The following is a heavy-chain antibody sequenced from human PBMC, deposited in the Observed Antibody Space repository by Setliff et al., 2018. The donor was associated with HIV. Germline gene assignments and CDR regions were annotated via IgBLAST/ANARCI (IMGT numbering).Heavy chain of an antibody. CDR2: IYTDGTR. CDR3: ARGGVSYYYDTSYYYDY. CDR1: GLIVSSNY. V-gene: IGHV3-53*05. J-gene: IGHJ4*02. Sequence: GGSLRLSCAASGLIVSSNYMSWVRQAPGKGLEWVSVIYTDGTRYYADSVKGRFTISRDKSKNTLYLQMDSLRTEDTVVGYCARGGVSYYYDTSYYYDYWGQGTLVTVSS. D-gene: IGHD3-22*01.